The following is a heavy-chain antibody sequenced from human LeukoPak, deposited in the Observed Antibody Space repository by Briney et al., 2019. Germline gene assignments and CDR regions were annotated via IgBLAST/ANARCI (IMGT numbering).Heavy chain of an antibody. V-gene: IGHV3-53*01. CDR2: IHSGAGST. D-gene: IGHD1-26*01. CDR1: GGPRNIKY. J-gene: IGHJ4*02. CDR3: VRDGGLSGSYFDY. Sequence: GGSLRLSCVDLGGPRNIKYINWVRQAPGKGLEWVSVIHSGAGSTNYADSVKGRFTISRDNSKNTLYLQMNSLRAEDTGVYYCVRDGGLSGSYFDYWGQGILVTVSS.